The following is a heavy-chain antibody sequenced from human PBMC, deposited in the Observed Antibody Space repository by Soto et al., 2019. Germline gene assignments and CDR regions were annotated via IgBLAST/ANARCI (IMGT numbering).Heavy chain of an antibody. J-gene: IGHJ4*02. CDR3: AREPWDCTNGVCSSGCN. D-gene: IGHD2-8*01. V-gene: IGHV1-69*04. Sequence: SVKVSCKVSGGTFSSYTISWVRQAPGQGLEWMGRIIPILGIANYAQKFQGRVTITADKSTSTAYMELSSLRSEDTAVYYCAREPWDCTNGVCSSGCNWGQGTLVTVSS. CDR1: GGTFSSYT. CDR2: IIPILGIA.